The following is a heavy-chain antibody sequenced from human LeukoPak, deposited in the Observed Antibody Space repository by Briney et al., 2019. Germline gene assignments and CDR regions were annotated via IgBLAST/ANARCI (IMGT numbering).Heavy chain of an antibody. V-gene: IGHV1-2*06. J-gene: IGHJ4*02. CDR2: INPNSGGT. D-gene: IGHD3-22*01. CDR1: GYTFTGYY. Sequence: GASVKVSCTASGYTFTGYYMHWVRQAPGQGLEWMGRINPNSGGTNYAQKFQGRVTMTRDTSISTAYMGLSRLRSDDTAVYYCARDPYYDSSGYYFFDYWGQGTLVTVSS. CDR3: ARDPYYDSSGYYFFDY.